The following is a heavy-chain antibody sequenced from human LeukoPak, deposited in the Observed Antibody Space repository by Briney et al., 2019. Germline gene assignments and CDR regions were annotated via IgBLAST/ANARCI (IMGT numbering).Heavy chain of an antibody. CDR1: GGSFSGYY. Sequence: SETLSLTCAVYGGSFSGYYWSWIRQPPGKGLGWIGEINHSGSTNYNPSLKSRVTISVDTSKSQFSLKLSSVTAADTAVYYCARSGPILTGYYFDYWGQGTLVTVSS. CDR3: ARSGPILTGYYFDY. D-gene: IGHD3-9*01. CDR2: INHSGST. J-gene: IGHJ4*02. V-gene: IGHV4-34*01.